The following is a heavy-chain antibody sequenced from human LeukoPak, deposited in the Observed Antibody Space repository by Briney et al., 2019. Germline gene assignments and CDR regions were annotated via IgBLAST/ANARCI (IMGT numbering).Heavy chain of an antibody. V-gene: IGHV5-51*01. CDR2: IYPGDSDT. J-gene: IGHJ5*02. CDR1: GYSFTSYW. CDR3: GLAARPLGALHWFDP. D-gene: IGHD6-6*01. Sequence: GESLKISCKGSGYSFTSYWIGWVRQMPGKGLEWMGIIYPGDSDTRYSPSFQGQVTISADKSISTAYLQWSSLKASDTAMYYCGLAARPLGALHWFDPWGQGTLVTVSS.